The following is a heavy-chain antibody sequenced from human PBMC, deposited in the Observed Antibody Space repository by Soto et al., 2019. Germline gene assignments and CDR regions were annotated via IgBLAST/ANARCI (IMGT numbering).Heavy chain of an antibody. CDR2: ISGSGGST. Sequence: PGGSLRLSCAASGFTFSSYAMSWVRQAPGKGLEWVSAISGSGGSTYYADSVKGRFTISRDNSKNTLYLQMNSLRAEDTAVYYCAGRAYYYDSSGYYGVYWGQGTLVTVSS. CDR3: AGRAYYYDSSGYYGVY. V-gene: IGHV3-23*01. CDR1: GFTFSSYA. D-gene: IGHD3-22*01. J-gene: IGHJ4*02.